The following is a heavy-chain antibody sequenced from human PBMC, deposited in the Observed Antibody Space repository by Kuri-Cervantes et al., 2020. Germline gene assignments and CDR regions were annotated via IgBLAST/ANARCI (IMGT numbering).Heavy chain of an antibody. Sequence: GGSLRLSCSASGFTFSPYSMHWVRQDPGKGLVWASRINGDGSSTNYADSVKGRFTISRDNAKNTLYLQMNSLRAEDTAVYYCARDLTGSFDYWGQGTLVTVSS. CDR1: GFTFSPYS. D-gene: IGHD1-26*01. J-gene: IGHJ4*02. CDR3: ARDLTGSFDY. CDR2: INGDGSST. V-gene: IGHV3-74*01.